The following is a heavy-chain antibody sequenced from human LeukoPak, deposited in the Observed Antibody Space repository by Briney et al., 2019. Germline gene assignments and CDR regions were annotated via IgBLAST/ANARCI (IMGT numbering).Heavy chain of an antibody. D-gene: IGHD7-27*01. CDR1: GYTFTNYD. Sequence: GASVKVSCKTSGYTFTNYDTNWVRQATGQGLEWMGWMNPKSGNTGSAQRFQGRVTLTRDTSIGTAYMELSSLRSEDTAVYYCARVWGSIDYWGQGTLVTVSS. J-gene: IGHJ4*02. CDR3: ARVWGSIDY. CDR2: MNPKSGNT. V-gene: IGHV1-8*01.